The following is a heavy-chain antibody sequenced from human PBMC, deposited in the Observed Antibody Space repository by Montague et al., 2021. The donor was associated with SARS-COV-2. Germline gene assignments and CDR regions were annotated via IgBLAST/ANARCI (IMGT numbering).Heavy chain of an antibody. CDR1: GGSLSGYY. J-gene: IGHJ6*02. CDR3: ASGIYPSGSYYNRYYYGLNI. D-gene: IGHD3-10*01. CDR2: INHNANT. V-gene: IGHV4-34*01. Sequence: SETLSLTCAVYGGSLSGYYWSWIRQPPEKGLEWIGEINHNANTKYNPSLKSPVTISIDTSKNQFSLKMTSVTAADMATYYCASGIYPSGSYYNRYYYGLNIWGPGTTVIVSS.